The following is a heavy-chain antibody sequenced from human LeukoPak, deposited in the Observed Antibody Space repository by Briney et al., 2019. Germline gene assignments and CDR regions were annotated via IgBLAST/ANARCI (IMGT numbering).Heavy chain of an antibody. D-gene: IGHD3-22*01. CDR3: AREAMIDHLSDY. Sequence: ASVKVSCKASGYTFTSYGISWVRQAPGQGLEWMGWISAYNGNTNYAQKLQGRVTMTTDTSTSTAYMELRSLRSGDTAVYYCAREAMIDHLSDYWGQGTLVTVSS. CDR2: ISAYNGNT. J-gene: IGHJ4*02. CDR1: GYTFTSYG. V-gene: IGHV1-18*01.